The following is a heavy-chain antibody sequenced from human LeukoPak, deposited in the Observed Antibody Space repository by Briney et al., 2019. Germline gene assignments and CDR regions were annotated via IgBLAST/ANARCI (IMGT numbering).Heavy chain of an antibody. Sequence: GGSLRLSCAASGISVSNDYMSWVRQAPGKGLGWVSAIYADGYTRDAASVKGRFSISRHNSKNTVYLQMDNLRPEHTAVYYCARDRRGEKDFDVWGPGTMVTVSS. CDR1: GISVSNDY. J-gene: IGHJ3*01. CDR2: IYADGYT. V-gene: IGHV3-53*04. CDR3: ARDRRGEKDFDV.